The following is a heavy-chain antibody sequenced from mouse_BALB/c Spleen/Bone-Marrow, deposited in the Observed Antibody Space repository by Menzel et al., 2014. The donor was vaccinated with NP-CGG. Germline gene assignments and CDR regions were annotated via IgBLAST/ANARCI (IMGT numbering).Heavy chain of an antibody. D-gene: IGHD1-1*01. Sequence: QVQLQQPGPSLVQPSQSLSITCTASGFSLTNYGIYWVRQSPGKGLEWLGVIWRGGTTGYNAAFMSSMSITKDNSKSQVFFKMNSLQADDTAIYYCAKGHYGSSPFAYWGQGTLVTVSA. CDR2: IWRGGTT. CDR3: AKGHYGSSPFAY. CDR1: GFSLTNYG. V-gene: IGHV2-5-1*01. J-gene: IGHJ3*01.